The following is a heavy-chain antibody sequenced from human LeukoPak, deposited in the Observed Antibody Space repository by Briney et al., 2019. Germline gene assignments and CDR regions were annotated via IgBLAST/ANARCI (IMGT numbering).Heavy chain of an antibody. Sequence: SQTLSLTCTVSGGSISTDNYYWTWIRQHPGKGLEWIGYIYYTGITYYNPSLKSRATISIDTSKSQFSLKLTSVTAADTAVYYCATGYSLGYWGQGTLVTVSS. CDR1: GGSISTDNYY. D-gene: IGHD3-9*01. CDR3: ATGYSLGY. CDR2: IYYTGIT. V-gene: IGHV4-31*03. J-gene: IGHJ4*02.